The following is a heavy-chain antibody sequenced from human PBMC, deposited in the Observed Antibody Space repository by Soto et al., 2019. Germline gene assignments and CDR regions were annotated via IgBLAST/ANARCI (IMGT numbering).Heavy chain of an antibody. CDR2: ISGYNGDA. CDR3: AKNGQPPYYYYGLDV. V-gene: IGHV1-18*01. D-gene: IGHD2-8*01. CDR1: AYTFNSYG. Sequence: GASVKVSCKASAYTFNSYGISWVRQAPGQGLEWMGWISGYNGDANYAQSFQGRVSMTIDTSTTTAYMELRTLTPDDTAVYYCAKNGQPPYYYYGLDVWGQGTTVTVSS. J-gene: IGHJ6*02.